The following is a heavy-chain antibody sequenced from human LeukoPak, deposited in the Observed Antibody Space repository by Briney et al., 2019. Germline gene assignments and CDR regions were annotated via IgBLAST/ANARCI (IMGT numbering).Heavy chain of an antibody. CDR3: AKAVDHYYYYGMDV. V-gene: IGHV3-23*01. Sequence: GGSLRLSCAASGFTFSTFAMSWVRQAPGKGLEWVSAISGSGGSTYYADSVKGRFTISRDNSKNTLYLQMNSLRAEDTAVYYCAKAVDHYYYYGMDVWGQGTTVTVSS. J-gene: IGHJ6*02. CDR1: GFTFSTFA. CDR2: ISGSGGST.